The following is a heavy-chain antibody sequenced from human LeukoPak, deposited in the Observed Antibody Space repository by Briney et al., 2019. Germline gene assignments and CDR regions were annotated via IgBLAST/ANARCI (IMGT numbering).Heavy chain of an antibody. CDR2: ISAYNGNT. D-gene: IGHD3-22*01. Sequence: ASVKVSCKDSGNIFNTYGFSWVRQAPGQGLEWMGWISAYNGNTNYAQKLQGRVTMTTDTSTSTAYMELRSLRSDDTAVYYCARVVVYYDSSGYFDYWGQGTLVTVSS. J-gene: IGHJ4*02. CDR1: GNIFNTYG. CDR3: ARVVVYYDSSGYFDY. V-gene: IGHV1-18*01.